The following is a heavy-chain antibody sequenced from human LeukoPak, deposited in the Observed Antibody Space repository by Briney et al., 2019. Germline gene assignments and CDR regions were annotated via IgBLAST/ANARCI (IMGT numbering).Heavy chain of an antibody. CDR3: ARYSSGWYFDL. CDR2: ITPDGGGT. J-gene: IGHJ2*01. CDR1: GYTFTGYY. V-gene: IGHV1-2*02. Sequence: AAVTVSFMTSGYTFTGYYMHWVRQAPGQGLEWMGWITPDGGGTNYVQKFKGRVKMTRDMSISTAYMELTRLRSDDTAGYYCARYSSGWYFDLWGRGTLVTVSS. D-gene: IGHD3-22*01.